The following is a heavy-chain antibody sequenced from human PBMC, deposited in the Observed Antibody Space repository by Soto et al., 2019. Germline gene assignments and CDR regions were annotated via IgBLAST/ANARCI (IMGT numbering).Heavy chain of an antibody. J-gene: IGHJ5*02. CDR1: GYTFTGYY. CDR3: ARGLGCSSTSCYGWFDP. Sequence: ASVKVSCKASGYTFTGYYMHCVRQAPGQVLEWMGWINPNSGGTNYAQKFQGWVTMTRDTSISTAYMELSRLRSDDTAVYYCARGLGCSSTSCYGWFDPWGQGTLVTVSS. D-gene: IGHD2-2*01. V-gene: IGHV1-2*04. CDR2: INPNSGGT.